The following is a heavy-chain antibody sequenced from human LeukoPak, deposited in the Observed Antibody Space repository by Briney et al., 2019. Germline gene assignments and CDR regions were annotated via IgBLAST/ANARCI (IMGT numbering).Heavy chain of an antibody. CDR1: GFTFRSYA. V-gene: IGHV3-30-3*01. D-gene: IGHD3-10*01. J-gene: IGHJ4*02. CDR2: ISYDGSDK. Sequence: GRSLRLSCAASGFTFRSYAMHWVRQAPGKGLEWVAVISYDGSDKYYADSVKGRFTISRDNPKNTLYLQMNSLRAEDTAVYYCARDHNYGSGSGFDYWGQGTLVTVSS. CDR3: ARDHNYGSGSGFDY.